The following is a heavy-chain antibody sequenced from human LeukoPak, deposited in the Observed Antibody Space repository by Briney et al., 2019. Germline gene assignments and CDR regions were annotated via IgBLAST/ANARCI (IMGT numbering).Heavy chain of an antibody. Sequence: GGSLRLSCAASGFTFSDYEMNWVRQTPGKGLEWVSYISSGGTIFYADSVKGRFTISRDNAKNSLYLQMNSLRAEDTAVYYCARVDMGRGVPPMDHWGQGTLVTVSS. CDR2: ISSGGTI. CDR3: ARVDMGRGVPPMDH. CDR1: GFTFSDYE. J-gene: IGHJ4*02. V-gene: IGHV3-48*03. D-gene: IGHD3-10*01.